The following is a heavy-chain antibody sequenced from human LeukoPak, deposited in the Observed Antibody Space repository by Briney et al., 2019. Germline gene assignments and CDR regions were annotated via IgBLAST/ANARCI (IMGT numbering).Heavy chain of an antibody. CDR2: IIPHVGSP. V-gene: IGHV1-69*13. CDR1: GDTFSYHS. Sequence: GASVKVSCKTFGDTFSYHSISWVRQAPGQGLQWLGGIIPHVGSPRYTERLQDRITITADESTTTAYLELSSLRSDDTAVYYCARASRDGYNYDYWGQGTLVTVSS. D-gene: IGHD5-24*01. CDR3: ARASRDGYNYDY. J-gene: IGHJ4*02.